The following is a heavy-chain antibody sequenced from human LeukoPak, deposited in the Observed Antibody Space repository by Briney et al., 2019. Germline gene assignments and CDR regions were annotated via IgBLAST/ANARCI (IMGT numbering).Heavy chain of an antibody. J-gene: IGHJ4*02. Sequence: PGGSLRLSCAASGFTFSSYGMHWVRQAPGEGLEWVAVTSYDESNKYYTDSVKGRFTIPRDNSKNTLYLQMNSLRTEDTAVYYCAKDRMATGGYYFDYWGQGTLVTVSS. CDR2: TSYDESNK. CDR3: AKDRMATGGYYFDY. V-gene: IGHV3-30*18. CDR1: GFTFSSYG. D-gene: IGHD3-10*01.